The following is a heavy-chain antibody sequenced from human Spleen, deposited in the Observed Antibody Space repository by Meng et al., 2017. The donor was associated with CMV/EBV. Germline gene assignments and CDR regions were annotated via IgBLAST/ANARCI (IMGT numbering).Heavy chain of an antibody. D-gene: IGHD5-18*01. CDR1: GFTFSGHD. CDR2: ISSSSSYK. Sequence: GESLKISCAASGFTFSGHDMIWVRQTPGKGLEWVSLISSSSSYKHYTESVQGRFTISRDNAKSALFLQMSSLRVEDTAVYYCARDQRGAYTYVLDSWGQGTPVTVSS. J-gene: IGHJ5*01. CDR3: ARDQRGAYTYVLDS. V-gene: IGHV3-21*01.